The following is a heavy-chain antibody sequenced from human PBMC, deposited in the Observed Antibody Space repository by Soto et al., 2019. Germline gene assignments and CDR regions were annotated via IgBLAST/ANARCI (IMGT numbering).Heavy chain of an antibody. D-gene: IGHD3-10*01. CDR2: INHSGST. V-gene: IGHV4-34*01. J-gene: IGHJ6*03. CDR1: GGSFSGYY. CDR3: ARGSHQAGIYYYYYMDV. Sequence: SETLSLTCAVYGGSFSGYYWSWIRQPPGKGLEWIGEINHSGSTNYNPSLKSRVTISVDTSKNQFSLKLSSVTAADTAVYYCARGSHQAGIYYYYYMDVWGKGTTVTVSS.